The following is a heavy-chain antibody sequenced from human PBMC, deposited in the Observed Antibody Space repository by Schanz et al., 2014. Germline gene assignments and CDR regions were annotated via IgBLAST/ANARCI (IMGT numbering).Heavy chain of an antibody. D-gene: IGHD1-7*01. J-gene: IGHJ4*02. CDR3: ATWSGTRLFHN. Sequence: QVQLQQWGAGLLKPSETLSLTCAFSGGSFSGYWWTWVRQSPGKGLEGIGEVNHGGYTNYNPTLKSRVTVSVDMPKKQFSLRLSSVTAADTAAYYCATWSGTRLFHNWGQGTLVTVSS. CDR1: GGSFSGYW. V-gene: IGHV4-34*01. CDR2: VNHGGYT.